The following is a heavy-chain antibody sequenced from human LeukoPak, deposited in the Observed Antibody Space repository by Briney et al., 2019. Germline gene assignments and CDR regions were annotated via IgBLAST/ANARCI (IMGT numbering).Heavy chain of an antibody. CDR3: AREPFDY. V-gene: IGHV3-48*02. J-gene: IGHJ4*02. CDR2: ISSGSSII. Sequence: GGSLRLSCAASGFTFSSYWMNWARQAPGKGLEWVSYISSGSSIIYYADSVKGRFTISRDNAKNSLYLQMSSLRDEDTAVYYCAREPFDYWGQGILVTVSS. CDR1: GFTFSSYW.